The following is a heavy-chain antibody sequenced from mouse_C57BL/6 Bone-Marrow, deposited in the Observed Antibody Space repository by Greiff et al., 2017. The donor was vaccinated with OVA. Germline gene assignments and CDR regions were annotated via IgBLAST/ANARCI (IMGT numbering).Heavy chain of an antibody. J-gene: IGHJ2*01. D-gene: IGHD1-1*01. CDR1: GYTFTTYP. CDR3: ARRIYYYGSYYFDY. V-gene: IGHV1-47*01. Sequence: VKLMESGAELVKPGASVKMSCKASGYTFTTYPIEWMKQNHGKSLEWIGNFHPYNDDTKYNEKFKGKATLTVEKSSSTVYLELSRLTSDDSAVYYCARRIYYYGSYYFDYWGQGTTLTVSS. CDR2: FHPYNDDT.